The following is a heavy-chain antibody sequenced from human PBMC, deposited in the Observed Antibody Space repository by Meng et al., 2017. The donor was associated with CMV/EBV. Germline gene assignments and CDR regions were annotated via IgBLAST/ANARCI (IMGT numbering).Heavy chain of an antibody. V-gene: IGHV4-34*01. CDR1: GGSFSGYY. J-gene: IGHJ5*02. CDR2: INHSGST. Sequence: SETLSLTCAVYGGSFSGYYWSWIRQPPGKGLEWMGEINHSGSTNYNPSLKSRVTISVDTSKNQFSLKLSSVTAADTAVYYCARDTAYYYDSSGYTDYPWGQGTLVTVSS. CDR3: ARDTAYYYDSSGYTDYP. D-gene: IGHD3-22*01.